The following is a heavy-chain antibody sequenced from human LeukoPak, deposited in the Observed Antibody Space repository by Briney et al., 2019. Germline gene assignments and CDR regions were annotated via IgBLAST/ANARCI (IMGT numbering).Heavy chain of an antibody. V-gene: IGHV3-74*01. D-gene: IGHD3-22*01. CDR3: ARDHWELAYYYDSSGSSQVDY. CDR2: INSDGSST. CDR1: GFTFSSYW. J-gene: IGHJ4*02. Sequence: GGSLRLSCAASGFTFSSYWMHWVRQAPGKGLVWVSRINSDGSSTSYADSVKGRFTISRDNAKNTLYLQMNSLRAEDTAVYYCARDHWELAYYYDSSGSSQVDYWGQGTLVTVSS.